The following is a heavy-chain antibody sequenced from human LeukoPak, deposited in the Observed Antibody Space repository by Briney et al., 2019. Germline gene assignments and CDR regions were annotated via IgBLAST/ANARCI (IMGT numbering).Heavy chain of an antibody. D-gene: IGHD3-22*01. V-gene: IGHV4-31*03. CDR2: IYYSGST. CDR1: GGSITSGGYY. Sequence: SETLSLTCTVSGGSITSGGYYWSWIRQHPGKGLEWIGYIYYSGSTYYNPSLKSRVTISVDTSKNQFSLKLSSVTAADTAVYYCASLRYYYDSSGYPIGYFDFWGPGTLVTVSS. CDR3: ASLRYYYDSSGYPIGYFDF. J-gene: IGHJ4*02.